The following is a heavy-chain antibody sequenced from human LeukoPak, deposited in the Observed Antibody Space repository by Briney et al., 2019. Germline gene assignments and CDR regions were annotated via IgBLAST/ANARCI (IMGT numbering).Heavy chain of an antibody. CDR2: INPNSGGT. V-gene: IGHV1-2*02. CDR3: ARDKSAAAGTGWFDP. Sequence: ASVKVSCKASGYTFTGYYMHWVRQAPGQGLEWMGWINPNSGGTNYAQKFQGRVTMTRDTSISTAYMELSRLRSDDTAVYYCARDKSAAAGTGWFDPWGQGTLVTVSS. D-gene: IGHD6-13*01. J-gene: IGHJ5*02. CDR1: GYTFTGYY.